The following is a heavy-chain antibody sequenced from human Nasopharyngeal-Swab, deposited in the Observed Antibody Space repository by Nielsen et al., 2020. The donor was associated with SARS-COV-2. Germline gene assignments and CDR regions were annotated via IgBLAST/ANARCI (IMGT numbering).Heavy chain of an antibody. J-gene: IGHJ3*02. CDR2: ISGSGGST. CDR3: TSLRRI. Sequence: GESLKISCAASGFTFSSYAMSWVRQAPGKGLEWVSAISGSGGSTYYADSVKGRFTISRDDSKNTLYLQMNSLKTEDTAVYYCTSLRRIWGQGTMVTVSS. CDR1: GFTFSSYA. D-gene: IGHD3-16*01. V-gene: IGHV3-23*01.